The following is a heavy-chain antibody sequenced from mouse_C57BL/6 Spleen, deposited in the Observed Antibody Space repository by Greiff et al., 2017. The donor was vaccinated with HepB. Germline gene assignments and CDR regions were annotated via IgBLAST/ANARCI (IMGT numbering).Heavy chain of an antibody. CDR3: ARLYYDFSWFAY. Sequence: VKLMESGAELARPGASVKLSCKASGYTFTSYGISWVKQRTGQGLEWIGEIYPRSGNTYYNEKFKGKATLTADKSSSTAYMELRSLTSEDSAVYFCARLYYDFSWFAYWGQGTLVTVSA. J-gene: IGHJ3*01. V-gene: IGHV1-81*01. CDR1: GYTFTSYG. D-gene: IGHD2-4*01. CDR2: IYPRSGNT.